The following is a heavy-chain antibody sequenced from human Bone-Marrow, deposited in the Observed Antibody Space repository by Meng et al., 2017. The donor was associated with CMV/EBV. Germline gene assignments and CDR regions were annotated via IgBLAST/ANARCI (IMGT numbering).Heavy chain of an antibody. Sequence: ASVKVSCKASGYTFTGYYMDWVRQAPGQGLEWMGWINPNSGGTNYAQKFQGRVTMTRDTSISTAYMELSRLRSDDTAVYYCARDGSSGFRRFDPWGQGTLVTVSS. V-gene: IGHV1-2*02. J-gene: IGHJ5*02. CDR2: INPNSGGT. CDR1: GYTFTGYY. CDR3: ARDGSSGFRRFDP. D-gene: IGHD3-10*01.